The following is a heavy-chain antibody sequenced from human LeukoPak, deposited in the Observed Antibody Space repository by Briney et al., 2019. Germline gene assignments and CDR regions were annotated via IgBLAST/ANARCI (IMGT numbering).Heavy chain of an antibody. V-gene: IGHV3-15*01. J-gene: IGHJ4*02. CDR1: GFTFTNAW. Sequence: GGSLRLSCIAPGFTFTNAWMSWVRQAPGKGLECVARIKSKIHGGTKHYAAPVQGRFTISRDDSKDTLYPQMNSLKTEDTAVYFCSTDEYNWGQGTQVTVSS. D-gene: IGHD2/OR15-2a*01. CDR2: IKSKIHGGTK. CDR3: STDEYN.